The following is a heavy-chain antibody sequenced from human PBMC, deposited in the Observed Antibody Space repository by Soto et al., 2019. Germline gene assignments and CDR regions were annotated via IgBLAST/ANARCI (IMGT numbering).Heavy chain of an antibody. D-gene: IGHD3-3*01. CDR3: AKDLWSTSSTSLDY. CDR2: ISAAGNRT. CDR1: GFVFGTYA. J-gene: IGHJ4*02. V-gene: IGHV3-23*01. Sequence: PGGSLRLSCAASGFVFGTYAMSWIRQTPGKGLEWVSAISAAGNRTHYVESVKGRFSISRDNSKNTLYLQMNSLRAEDTAIYFCAKDLWSTSSTSLDYWGQGTLVTVSS.